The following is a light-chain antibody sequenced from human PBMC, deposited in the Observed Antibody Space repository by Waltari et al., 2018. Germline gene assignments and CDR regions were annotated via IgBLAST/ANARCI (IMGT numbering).Light chain of an antibody. CDR2: GST. Sequence: QSVLTQPPSVSGAPGQWVPFSCTGSGSTIVDSHDFHWYQQLPRAAPKLLIYGSTSRPLGVPDRFFGSTSGTSASLAITGLQAEDEADYYCQSYDTSLSVVFGGGTKLTVL. CDR3: QSYDTSLSVV. V-gene: IGLV1-40*01. CDR1: GSTIVDSHD. J-gene: IGLJ3*02.